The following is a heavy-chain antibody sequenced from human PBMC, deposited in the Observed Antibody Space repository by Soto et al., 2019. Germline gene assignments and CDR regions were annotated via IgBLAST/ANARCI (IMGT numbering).Heavy chain of an antibody. Sequence: GGSLRLSCAASGFTFSSYAMSWVRQAPGKGLEWVSAISGSGGSTYYADSVKGRFTISRDNSKNTLYLQMNSLRAEDTAVYYCAKSAYRIAAAGTGTDYWGQGTLVTVSS. J-gene: IGHJ4*02. CDR2: ISGSGGST. V-gene: IGHV3-23*01. D-gene: IGHD6-13*01. CDR1: GFTFSSYA. CDR3: AKSAYRIAAAGTGTDY.